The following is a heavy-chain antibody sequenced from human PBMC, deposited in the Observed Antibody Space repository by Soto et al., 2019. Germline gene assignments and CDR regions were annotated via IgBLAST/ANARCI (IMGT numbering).Heavy chain of an antibody. CDR1: GYTFTSYY. CDR2: INPSGGST. CDR3: ERFGGYSYGHRYFDY. D-gene: IGHD5-18*01. V-gene: IGHV1-46*01. J-gene: IGHJ4*02. Sequence: ASVKVSCKASGYTFTSYYMHWVRQAPGQGLEWMGIINPSGGSTSYAQKFQGRVTMTRDTSTSTVYMELSSLRSDDTAVYYCERFGGYSYGHRYFDYWVQGTLVTVSS.